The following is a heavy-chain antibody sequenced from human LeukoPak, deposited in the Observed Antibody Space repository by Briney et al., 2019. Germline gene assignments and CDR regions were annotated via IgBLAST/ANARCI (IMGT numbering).Heavy chain of an antibody. CDR1: GGSISSINYY. V-gene: IGHV4-39*01. CDR3: ARTTSRSYGWFDP. CDR2: INYSGST. Sequence: TSETLSLTCTVSGGSISSINYYWGWMRQPPGKGLEWIGTINYSGSTYYSPSLKSRVTISLDTSTNQFSLKVRSVTAADTAVYYCARTTSRSYGWFDPWGQGTLVTVSS. J-gene: IGHJ5*02. D-gene: IGHD1-1*01.